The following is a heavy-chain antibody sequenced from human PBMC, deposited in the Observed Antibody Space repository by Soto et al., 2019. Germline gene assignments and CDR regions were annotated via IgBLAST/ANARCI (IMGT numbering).Heavy chain of an antibody. J-gene: IGHJ6*02. Sequence: QMELVESGGGVVQPGESLRLSCAASGFTFNYYPMHWVRQTPGKGLEWVAVISFDGSNKYYADSVKGRFTISRDNSKNMLYLQMNSVRPEDAAVYYCARLPGALVAVLYIYPLDGREPLSDVGVWGQGTTVSVSS. CDR3: ARLPGALVAVLYIYPLDGREPLSDVGV. CDR1: GFTFNYYP. V-gene: IGHV3-30-3*01. CDR2: ISFDGSNK. D-gene: IGHD6-19*01.